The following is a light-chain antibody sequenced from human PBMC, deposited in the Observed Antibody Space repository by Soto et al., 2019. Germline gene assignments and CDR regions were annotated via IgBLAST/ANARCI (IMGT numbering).Light chain of an antibody. CDR2: DVS. CDR1: SSDVGGYDS. CDR3: SSYTHPTVV. V-gene: IGLV2-14*01. Sequence: QSALTQPASVSGSPGQSITISCTGTSSDVGGYDSVSWYQQRPGKAPKLMISDVSNRPSGVSNRFSGSKSGNTASLTISGLQAEDEADYYCSSYTHPTVVFGGGTKVTVL. J-gene: IGLJ2*01.